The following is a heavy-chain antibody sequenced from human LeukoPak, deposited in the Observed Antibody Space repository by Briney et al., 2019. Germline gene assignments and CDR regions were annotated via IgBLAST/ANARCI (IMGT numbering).Heavy chain of an antibody. J-gene: IGHJ5*02. CDR2: IYYSGST. CDR3: ARALPLVAWFDP. V-gene: IGHV4-59*01. CDR1: GGSISSYY. Sequence: PSETLSLTCTVSGGSISSYYWGWIRQPPGKGLEWIGYIYYSGSTNYNPSLKSRVTISVDTSKNQFSLKLSSVTAADTAVYYCARALPLVAWFDPWGQGTLVTVSS.